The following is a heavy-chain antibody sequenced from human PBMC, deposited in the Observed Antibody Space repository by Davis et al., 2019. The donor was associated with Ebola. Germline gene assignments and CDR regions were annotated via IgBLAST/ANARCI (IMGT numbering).Heavy chain of an antibody. V-gene: IGHV1-69*04. CDR1: GYTFTSYY. D-gene: IGHD1-26*01. CDR3: ARDDSGSYLDY. J-gene: IGHJ4*02. Sequence: SVKVSCKASGYTFTSYYMHWVRQAPGQGLEWMGRIIPILGIANYAQKFQGRVTITADESTSTAYMELSSLRSEDTAVYYCARDDSGSYLDYWGQGTLVTVSS. CDR2: IIPILGIA.